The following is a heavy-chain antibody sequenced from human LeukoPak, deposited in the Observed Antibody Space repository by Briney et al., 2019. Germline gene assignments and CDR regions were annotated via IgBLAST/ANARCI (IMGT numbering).Heavy chain of an antibody. D-gene: IGHD2-15*01. CDR3: ARDGAPGYCSGGSCYSFDY. CDR1: GYTFTRYA. V-gene: IGHV1-3*01. J-gene: IGHJ4*02. CDR2: INAGNGNT. Sequence: ASVKVSCKASGYTFTRYAMHWVRQAPGQRLEWMGWINAGNGNTKYSQKFQGRVTITRDTSASTAYMELSSLRSEDTAVYYCARDGAPGYCSGGSCYSFDYWGQGTLVTVSS.